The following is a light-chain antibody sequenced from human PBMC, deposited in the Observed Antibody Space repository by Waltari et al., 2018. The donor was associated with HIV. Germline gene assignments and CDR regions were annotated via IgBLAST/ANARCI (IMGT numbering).Light chain of an antibody. CDR3: QSYDSSLRGGV. CDR2: ANS. V-gene: IGLV1-40*01. Sequence: QSVLTQPPSVSWSPGPRVTISCTGTNSNIGAAYDSHRYQQLPGTAPKVLIYANSNRPSGVPDRFSGSKSGTSASLAITGLQAEDEADYYCQSYDSSLRGGVFGTGTKVTVL. J-gene: IGLJ1*01. CDR1: NSNIGAAYD.